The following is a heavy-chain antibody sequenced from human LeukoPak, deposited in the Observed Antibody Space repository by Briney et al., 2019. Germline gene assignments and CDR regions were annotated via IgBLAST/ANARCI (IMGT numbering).Heavy chain of an antibody. CDR3: AKVGYCITTWCPPDS. CDR2: ISDTGGTA. J-gene: IGHJ4*02. Sequence: PGGSLRLSCAASGFTFSSYAMSWVRQAPGKGLEWVSAISDTGGTASYADSVKGRFTISRDNSKNTLYLELNSLRAEDTALYYCAKVGYCITTWCPPDSWGQGTLVTVSS. D-gene: IGHD2-2*03. CDR1: GFTFSSYA. V-gene: IGHV3-23*01.